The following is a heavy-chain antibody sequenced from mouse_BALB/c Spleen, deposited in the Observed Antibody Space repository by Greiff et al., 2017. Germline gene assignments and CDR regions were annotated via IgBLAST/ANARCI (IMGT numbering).Heavy chain of an antibody. J-gene: IGHJ3*01. D-gene: IGHD1-1*01. CDR3: ARRVDYYGSSSAWFAY. CDR2: INPDSSTI. CDR1: GFDFSRYW. V-gene: IGHV4-1*02. Sequence: EVQLQESGGGLVQPGGSLKLSCAASGFDFSRYWMSWVRQAPGKGLEWIGEINPDSSTINYTPSLKDKFIIARDNAKNTLYLQMSKVRSEDTALYYCARRVDYYGSSSAWFAYWGQGTLVTVSA.